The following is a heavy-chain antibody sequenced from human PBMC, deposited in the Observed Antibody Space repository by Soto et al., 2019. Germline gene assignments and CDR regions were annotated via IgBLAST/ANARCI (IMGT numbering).Heavy chain of an antibody. J-gene: IGHJ4*02. V-gene: IGHV4-59*01. D-gene: IGHD5-12*01. Sequence: SETLSLTCTVSGGSISSYYWSWIRQPPGKGLEWIGYIFNSGSTNYNPSLKSRVTISIDTSKNQFSLKLSSVTAADTAFYYCARGRRDGFFDYWGQGTQVPVSS. CDR3: ARGRRDGFFDY. CDR2: IFNSGST. CDR1: GGSISSYY.